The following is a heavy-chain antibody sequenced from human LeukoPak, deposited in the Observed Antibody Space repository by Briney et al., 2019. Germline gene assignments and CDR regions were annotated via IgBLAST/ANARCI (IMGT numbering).Heavy chain of an antibody. V-gene: IGHV3-11*04. CDR1: GFTFSDYY. CDR2: ISSSGSTI. Sequence: PGGSLRLSCAASGFTFSDYYMSWIRQAPGKGLEWVSYISSSGSTIYYADSVKGRFTISRDNAKNSLYLQMNSLRAEDTAVYYCASSGYDFWSGTSYNWFNPWGQGSLVTVSS. D-gene: IGHD3-3*01. CDR3: ASSGYDFWSGTSYNWFNP. J-gene: IGHJ5*02.